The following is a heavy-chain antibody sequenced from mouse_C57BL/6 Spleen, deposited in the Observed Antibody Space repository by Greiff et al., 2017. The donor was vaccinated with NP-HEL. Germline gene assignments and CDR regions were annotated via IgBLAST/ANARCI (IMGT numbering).Heavy chain of an antibody. J-gene: IGHJ3*01. V-gene: IGHV5-6*01. CDR2: ISSGGSYT. Sequence: EVQRVESGGDLVKPGGSLKLSCAASGFTFSSYGMSWVRQTPDKRLEWVATISSGGSYTYYPDSVKGRFTISRDNAKNTLYLQMSSLKSEDTAMYYCARHKGAYWGQGTLVTVSA. CDR1: GFTFSSYG. CDR3: ARHKGAY.